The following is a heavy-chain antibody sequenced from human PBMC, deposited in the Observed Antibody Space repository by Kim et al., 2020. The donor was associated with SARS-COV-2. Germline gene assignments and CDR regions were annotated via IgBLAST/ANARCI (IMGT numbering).Heavy chain of an antibody. J-gene: IGHJ4*02. CDR2: INHSGST. CDR1: GGSFSGYY. V-gene: IGHV4-34*01. CDR3: AGGGIAAVRVFDY. D-gene: IGHD6-13*01. Sequence: SETLSLTCAVYGGSFSGYYWSWIRQPPGKGLEWIGEINHSGSTNYNPSLKSRVTISVDTSKNQFSLKLSSVTAADTAVYYCAGGGIAAVRVFDYWCQGTL.